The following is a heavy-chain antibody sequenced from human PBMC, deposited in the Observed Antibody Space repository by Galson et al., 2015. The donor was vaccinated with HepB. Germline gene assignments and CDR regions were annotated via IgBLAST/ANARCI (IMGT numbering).Heavy chain of an antibody. CDR2: IKQDGSEK. CDR1: GFTFSTYW. D-gene: IGHD3-3*01. Sequence: SLRLSCAASGFTFSTYWMSWVRQAPGKGLEWVAKIKQDGSEKYFVDSVKGRFTISRDNAKNSLYLHMSSLRAEDTGVYYCARYDFWTGSYQDYWGQGTLVTTSS. J-gene: IGHJ4*02. V-gene: IGHV3-7*01. CDR3: ARYDFWTGSYQDY.